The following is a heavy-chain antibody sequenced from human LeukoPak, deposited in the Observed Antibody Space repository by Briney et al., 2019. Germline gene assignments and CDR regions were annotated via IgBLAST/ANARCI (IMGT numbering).Heavy chain of an antibody. J-gene: IGHJ5*02. V-gene: IGHV4-61*02. CDR1: GGSISSGSYY. D-gene: IGHD2-2*01. Sequence: SQTLSLTCTVSGGSISSGSYYWSWIRQPAGKGLEWIGRIYTSGSTNYNPSLKSRVTISVDTSKNQFSLKLSSVTAADTAVYYCARGVEVVPAATAWFDPWGQGTLVTVSS. CDR3: ARGVEVVPAATAWFDP. CDR2: IYTSGST.